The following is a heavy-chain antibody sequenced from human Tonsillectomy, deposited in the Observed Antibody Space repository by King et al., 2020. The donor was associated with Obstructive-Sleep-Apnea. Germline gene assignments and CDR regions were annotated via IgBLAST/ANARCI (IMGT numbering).Heavy chain of an antibody. D-gene: IGHD3-22*01. CDR1: GFTLETYG. V-gene: IGHV3-23*04. CDR2: ISSIGDTT. J-gene: IGHJ4*02. Sequence: VQLVESGGGLAQPGGSLTLSCEVSGFTLETYGMTWVRQAPGKGLQWISIISSIGDTTDYADSVKGRFIISRDNSKNTLYLKMNSLGAEDTAVYFCAKGPVYYFDSSAYFDYWGQGTPVTVSS. CDR3: AKGPVYYFDSSAYFDY.